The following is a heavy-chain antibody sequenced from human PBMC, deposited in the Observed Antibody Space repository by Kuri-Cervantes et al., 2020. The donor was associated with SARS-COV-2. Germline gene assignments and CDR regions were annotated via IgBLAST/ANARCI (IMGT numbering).Heavy chain of an antibody. D-gene: IGHD6-13*01. Sequence: SCAISGDSVSSNSAAWNWIRQSPSRGLEWLGRTYYRSKWYNDYAVSVKSRITINPDTSKNQFSLKLSSVTAADTAVYYCARGIAAAGTPSVKGGYFDYWGQGTLVTVSS. CDR1: GDSVSSNSAA. CDR2: TYYRSKWYN. J-gene: IGHJ4*02. V-gene: IGHV6-1*01. CDR3: ARGIAAAGTPSVKGGYFDY.